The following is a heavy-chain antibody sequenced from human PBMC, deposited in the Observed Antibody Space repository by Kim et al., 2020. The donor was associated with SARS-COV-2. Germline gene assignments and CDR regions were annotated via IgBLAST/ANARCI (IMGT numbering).Heavy chain of an antibody. J-gene: IGHJ5*02. Sequence: SETLSLTCSVSGASIGSKSDYWGWIRQPPGKELEWIGTIYYSGNTYYSPSLKSRVTLSIDTSKNQFSLKLTSVTAADTAVYFCAKRGPRSGRFCTDSGCPGNWFDPWGQGILVTVSS. CDR3: AKRGPRSGRFCTDSGCPGNWFDP. CDR1: GASIGSKSDY. V-gene: IGHV4-39*01. D-gene: IGHD2-8*02. CDR2: IYYSGNT.